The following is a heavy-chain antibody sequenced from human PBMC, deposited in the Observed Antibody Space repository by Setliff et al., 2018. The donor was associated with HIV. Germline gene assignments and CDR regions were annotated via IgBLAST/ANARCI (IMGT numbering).Heavy chain of an antibody. D-gene: IGHD3-3*01. CDR2: IYYSGST. V-gene: IGHV4-39*01. J-gene: IGHJ5*02. CDR3: ARAYYDFWSGYYSVWFDP. CDR1: GGSISSSSYY. Sequence: SETLSLPCIVSGGSISSSSYYWGWIRQPPGKGLEWIGSIYYSGSTYYNPSLKSRVTISVDTSKNQFSLKLSSVTAADTAVYYCARAYYDFWSGYYSVWFDPWGQGTLVTVSS.